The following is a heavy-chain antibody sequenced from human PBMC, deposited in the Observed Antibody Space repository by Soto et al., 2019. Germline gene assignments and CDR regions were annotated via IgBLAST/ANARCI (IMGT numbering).Heavy chain of an antibody. J-gene: IGHJ4*02. CDR1: GFTFSNYW. V-gene: IGHV3-7*03. Sequence: GRSLRLSCAASGFTFSNYWMIWVRQAPGKGLEWVANIKKDGSEKNYVDSVKGRFTISRDNSQNTLYLQMLSLRADDTAIYYCAKDYWNPRYFDNWGQGTLVTVSS. CDR2: IKKDGSEK. CDR3: AKDYWNPRYFDN. D-gene: IGHD1-1*01.